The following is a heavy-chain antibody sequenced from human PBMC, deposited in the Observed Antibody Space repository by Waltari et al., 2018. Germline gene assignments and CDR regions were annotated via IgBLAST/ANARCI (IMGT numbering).Heavy chain of an antibody. CDR3: ATEWELGAHNALDI. CDR1: GFSFSSYE. Sequence: EVQLVESGGGLVQPGGSLRLSCVGSGFSFSSYEMNWVRQAPGKGLEWISKITSSSSDLTYANSVKGRFTISRDDAKNSLYLQMNSLSAEDTAVYYCATEWELGAHNALDIWGQGTMVTVSS. D-gene: IGHD1-26*01. V-gene: IGHV3-48*03. J-gene: IGHJ3*02. CDR2: ITSSSSDL.